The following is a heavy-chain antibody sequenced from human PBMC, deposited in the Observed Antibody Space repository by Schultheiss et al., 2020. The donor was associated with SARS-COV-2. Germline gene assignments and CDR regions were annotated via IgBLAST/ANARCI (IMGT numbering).Heavy chain of an antibody. J-gene: IGHJ4*02. D-gene: IGHD6-19*01. V-gene: IGHV4-34*01. CDR1: GGSFSGYY. CDR3: ARTNSGYSSGWYPY. CDR2: INHSGST. Sequence: SETLSLTCAVYGGSFSGYYWSWIRQPPGKGLEWIGEINHSGSTNYNPSLKSRVTISVDTSKNQFSLKLSSVTAAVTAVYYCARTNSGYSSGWYPYWGQGTLVTVSS.